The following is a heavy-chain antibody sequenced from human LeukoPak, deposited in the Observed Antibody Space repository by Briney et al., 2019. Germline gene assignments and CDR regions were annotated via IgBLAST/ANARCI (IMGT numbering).Heavy chain of an antibody. CDR3: AREQWLVEN. V-gene: IGHV3-7*01. J-gene: IGHJ4*02. Sequence: GGSLRLSCAASGFTFSSYWMNWVRQAPGKGLEWLANIKDDGTETYYVDSVKGRFTISRDNAKNSLYLQMNSLRAEDTAVYYCAREQWLVENWGQGTLVTVSS. D-gene: IGHD6-19*01. CDR2: IKDDGTET. CDR1: GFTFSSYW.